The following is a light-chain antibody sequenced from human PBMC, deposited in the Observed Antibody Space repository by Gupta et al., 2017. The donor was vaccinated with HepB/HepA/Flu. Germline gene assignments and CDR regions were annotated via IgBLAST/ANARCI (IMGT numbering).Light chain of an antibody. V-gene: IGLV1-44*01. CDR2: SNN. J-gene: IGLJ2*01. CDR1: SSNIGSNT. CDR3: AAWDDRLGDEV. Sequence: FLPQPPPPSGPPGQRVTISCSGSSSNIGSNTVNWYRQLPGTAPKLLIYSNNQRPSGVPDRFSGSKSGTSASLAISGLQSEDEADYYCAAWDDRLGDEVFGGGTKLTVL.